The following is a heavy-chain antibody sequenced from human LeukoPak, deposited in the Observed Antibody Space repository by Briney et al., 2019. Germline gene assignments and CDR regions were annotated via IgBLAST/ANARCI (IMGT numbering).Heavy chain of an antibody. CDR1: GFTFSTYV. D-gene: IGHD3-10*01. CDR2: ISSNGDNT. J-gene: IGHJ4*02. V-gene: IGHV3-64*04. Sequence: GGSLRLSCSVSGFTFSTYVMHWVRQAPGKGLEYVSAISSNGDNTYYADSVKGRFTISRDNSKNTLYLQMNSLRAEDTAVYYCAKVPMVRGKDWGQGTLVTVSS. CDR3: AKVPMVRGKD.